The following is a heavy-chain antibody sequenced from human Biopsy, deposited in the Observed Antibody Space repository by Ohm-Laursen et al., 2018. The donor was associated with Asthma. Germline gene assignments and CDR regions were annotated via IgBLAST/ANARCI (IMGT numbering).Heavy chain of an antibody. V-gene: IGHV4-39*01. J-gene: IGHJ6*02. CDR1: SGSGGYMRSGNYY. CDR3: VRGSSSWHHGPFHYYYGLDV. Sequence: TLFLTCSLSSGSGGYMRSGNYYWGWIRQPPGKGLEWIGSIYYSGTTYYNPSLGSRVTVSPDTSKNQFSLKLSSVTAADTAVYYCVRGSSSWHHGPFHYYYGLDVWGQGTTATVSS. D-gene: IGHD6-13*01. CDR2: IYYSGTT.